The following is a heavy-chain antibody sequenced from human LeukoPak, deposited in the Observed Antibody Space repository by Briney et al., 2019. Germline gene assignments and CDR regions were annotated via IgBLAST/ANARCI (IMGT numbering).Heavy chain of an antibody. CDR1: GGSFSGYY. Sequence: SETLSLTCAVYGGSFSGYYWSWIRQPPGKGLEWIGEINHSGSTNYNPSLKSRVTISVDTSKNQFSLKLSSVTAADTAVHYCARGYCSSTSCTNYYFDYWGQGTLVTVSS. CDR2: INHSGST. D-gene: IGHD2-2*01. J-gene: IGHJ4*02. V-gene: IGHV4-34*01. CDR3: ARGYCSSTSCTNYYFDY.